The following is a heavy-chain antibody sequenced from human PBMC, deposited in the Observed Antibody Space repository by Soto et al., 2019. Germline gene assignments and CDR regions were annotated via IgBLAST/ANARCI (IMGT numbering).Heavy chain of an antibody. CDR1: GFTFSSYA. J-gene: IGHJ4*02. CDR3: AKDGGVAAAGKGDYFDY. Sequence: GESLKISCAASGFTFSSYAMSWVRQAPGKGLEWVSAISGSGGSTYYADSVKGRFTISRDNSKNTLYLQMNSLRAEDTAVYYCAKDGGVAAAGKGDYFDYWGQGTLVTVSS. D-gene: IGHD6-13*01. CDR2: ISGSGGST. V-gene: IGHV3-23*01.